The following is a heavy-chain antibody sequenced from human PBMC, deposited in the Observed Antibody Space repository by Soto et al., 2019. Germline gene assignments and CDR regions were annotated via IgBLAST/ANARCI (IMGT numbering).Heavy chain of an antibody. Sequence: GGSLRLSCAASGFTFSSYSMNWVRQAPGKGLEWVSSISSSSSYIYYADSVKGRFTISRDNAKNSLYLQMNSLRAEDTAVYYCARDLPLNRYYGSGSYWGFRKEANNWFDPWGQGTLVTVSS. D-gene: IGHD3-10*01. V-gene: IGHV3-21*01. J-gene: IGHJ5*02. CDR2: ISSSSSYI. CDR3: ARDLPLNRYYGSGSYWGFRKEANNWFDP. CDR1: GFTFSSYS.